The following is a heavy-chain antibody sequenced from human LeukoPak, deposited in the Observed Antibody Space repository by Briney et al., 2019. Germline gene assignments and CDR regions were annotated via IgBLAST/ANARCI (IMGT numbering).Heavy chain of an antibody. CDR3: ASGVAVAHEYFQH. Sequence: SETLSLTCSVSGYSISSGYYWGWIRQPPGKGLEWIGSIYHSGRSHYNPSLKSRVTISVDTSKNQFSLKLSSVTAADTAVYYCASGVAVAHEYFQHWGQGTLVTVSS. V-gene: IGHV4-38-2*02. D-gene: IGHD6-19*01. J-gene: IGHJ1*01. CDR2: IYHSGRS. CDR1: GYSISSGYY.